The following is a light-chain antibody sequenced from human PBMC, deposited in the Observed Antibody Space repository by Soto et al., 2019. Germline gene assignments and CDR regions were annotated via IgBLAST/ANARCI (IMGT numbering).Light chain of an antibody. CDR2: DAV. CDR1: RPVVRQY. J-gene: IGKJ3*01. Sequence: EIVLTQSPDALSLSQGERVSLSCRASRPVVRQYIAWYHQKPGQAPRLLIHDAVSRATGIPDRFSGSDSASGTDFTLFISRLAPEECGVFYCQQNGRSPTFGPGTKVEVK. CDR3: QQNGRSPT. V-gene: IGKV3-20*01.